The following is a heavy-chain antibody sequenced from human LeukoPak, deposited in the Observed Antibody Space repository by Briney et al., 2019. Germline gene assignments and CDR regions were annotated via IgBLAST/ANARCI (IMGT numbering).Heavy chain of an antibody. D-gene: IGHD2-15*01. CDR1: GFTFSSYA. CDR3: AKEEDIVVVVAATPDYFDY. CDR2: ISGSGGST. V-gene: IGHV3-23*01. J-gene: IGHJ4*02. Sequence: GGSLRLSCAASGFTFSSYAMSWVRQAPGKGLEWVSAISGSGGSTYYADSVKGRFTISRDNSKNTLYLQMNSLRAEDMAVYYCAKEEDIVVVVAATPDYFDYWGQGTLVTVSS.